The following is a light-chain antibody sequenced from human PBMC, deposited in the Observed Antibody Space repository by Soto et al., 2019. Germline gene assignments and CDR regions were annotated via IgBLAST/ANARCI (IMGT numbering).Light chain of an antibody. Sequence: QAVVTQPPSVSAAPGQKVTISCSGSSSNIGNNYVSWYQQLPGTAPKLLIYENNKRPSGIPDRFSGSKSGTSATLGITGLQTGDEADYYCGTWDSSLSAGIYWVFGGGTKVTVL. CDR2: ENN. CDR3: GTWDSSLSAGIYWV. V-gene: IGLV1-51*02. J-gene: IGLJ3*02. CDR1: SSNIGNNY.